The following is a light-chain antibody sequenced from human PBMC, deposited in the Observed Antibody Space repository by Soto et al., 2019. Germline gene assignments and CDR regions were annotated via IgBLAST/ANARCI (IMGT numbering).Light chain of an antibody. Sequence: EIVLTQSPGTLSLPPGERATLSCRSSQSVRNSLLAWYQQKPGQPPRLLIYDASTRATATPERFSGSGSGTDFTLTISRLEPEDFAVYYCQQHGSSPITFGQGTRLE. CDR3: QQHGSSPIT. V-gene: IGKV3-20*01. CDR1: QSVRNSL. CDR2: DAS. J-gene: IGKJ5*01.